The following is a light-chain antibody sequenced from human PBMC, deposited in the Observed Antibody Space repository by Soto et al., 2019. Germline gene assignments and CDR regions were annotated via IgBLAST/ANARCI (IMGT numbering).Light chain of an antibody. CDR1: QDIRNS. CDR2: DAS. CDR3: QQYDNRLT. V-gene: IGKV1-33*01. J-gene: IGKJ4*01. Sequence: DIPMTQSPSSLSASVGDRVTITCQASQDIRNSLNWYQQKPGQAPKLLIYDASNLETGVPSRFSGSGSGTDFTFTISSLQPEDIATYYCQQYDNRLTFGGGTKVEIK.